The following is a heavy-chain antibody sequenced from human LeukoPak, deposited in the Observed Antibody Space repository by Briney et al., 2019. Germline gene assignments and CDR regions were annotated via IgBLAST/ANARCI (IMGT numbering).Heavy chain of an antibody. CDR2: INHSGST. CDR1: GGSFSGYY. V-gene: IGHV4-34*01. Sequence: SETLSLTCAVYGGSFSGYYWSWIRQPPGKGLEWIGEINHSGSTNYNPSLKSRVTISVDTSKNQFSLKLSSVTAADTAVYYCAREGGLLWFGESDYWGQGTLVTVSS. CDR3: AREGGLLWFGESDY. D-gene: IGHD3-10*01. J-gene: IGHJ4*02.